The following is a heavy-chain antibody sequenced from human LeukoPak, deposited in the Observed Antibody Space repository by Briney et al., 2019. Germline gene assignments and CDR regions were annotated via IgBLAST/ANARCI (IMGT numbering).Heavy chain of an antibody. Sequence: PGGSLRLSCAASGFTFSSYGMSWVRQAPGKGLEWVSAISGSGGSTYYADSVKGRFTISRDNSKNTLYLQMNSLRAEDTAVYYCAKGVVVPDYRGVESLSIFDYWGQGTLVTVSS. CDR1: GFTFSSYG. CDR2: ISGSGGST. V-gene: IGHV3-23*01. D-gene: IGHD2-2*01. J-gene: IGHJ4*02. CDR3: AKGVVVPDYRGVESLSIFDY.